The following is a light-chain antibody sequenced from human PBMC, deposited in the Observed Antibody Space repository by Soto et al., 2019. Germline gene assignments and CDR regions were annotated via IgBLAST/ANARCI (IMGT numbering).Light chain of an antibody. Sequence: LTQPASVSGSPGQSITISFTGTSSDVGGYNYVSWYQQHPGKAPKLMIYEVSNRPSGVSNRFSGSKSGNTASLTISGLQAEDEADYYCSSYTSSSTHYVFGTGTKVTVL. CDR2: EVS. CDR3: SSYTSSSTHYV. J-gene: IGLJ1*01. V-gene: IGLV2-14*01. CDR1: SSDVGGYNY.